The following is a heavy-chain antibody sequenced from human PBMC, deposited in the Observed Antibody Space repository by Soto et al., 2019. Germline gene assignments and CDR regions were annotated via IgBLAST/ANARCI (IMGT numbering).Heavy chain of an antibody. V-gene: IGHV3-30*18. D-gene: IGHD3-22*01. CDR2: ISYDGSNK. J-gene: IGHJ4*02. Sequence: PGGSLRLSCAASGFTFSSYGMHWVRPAPGKGLEWVAVISYDGSNKYYADSVKGRFTISRDNSKNTLYLQMNSLRAEDTAVYYCAKAANDSSGYVLDYWGQGTLVTVSS. CDR3: AKAANDSSGYVLDY. CDR1: GFTFSSYG.